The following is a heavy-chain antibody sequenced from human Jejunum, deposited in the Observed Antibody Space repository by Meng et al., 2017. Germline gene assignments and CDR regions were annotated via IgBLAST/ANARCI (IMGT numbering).Heavy chain of an antibody. CDR2: INQDGSEK. J-gene: IGHJ4*02. CDR3: ARDGRRNYDTSGYTSYYFDD. Sequence: GESLKISCAASGFNFRNYGMSWVRQAPGKGLEWVANINQDGSEKSYVDSVKGRFTISRDTENSLYLQMTSLRVEDTAVYYCARDGRRNYDTSGYTSYYFDDWGQGTLVTVSS. CDR1: GFNFRNYG. V-gene: IGHV3-7*01. D-gene: IGHD3-22*01.